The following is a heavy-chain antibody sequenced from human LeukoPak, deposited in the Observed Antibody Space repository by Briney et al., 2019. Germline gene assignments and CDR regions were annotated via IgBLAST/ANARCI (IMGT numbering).Heavy chain of an antibody. V-gene: IGHV4-39*01. CDR1: GGSISSSSYY. CDR2: IYYSGST. J-gene: IGHJ4*02. CDR3: ARPHISSGWYVY. Sequence: SETLSLTCTVSGGSISSSSYYWGWIRQPPGKGLEWIGSIYYSGSTYYNPSLKSRVTISVDTSKNQFSLKLSSVTAADTAVYYCARPHISSGWYVYWGQGTLVTVS. D-gene: IGHD6-19*01.